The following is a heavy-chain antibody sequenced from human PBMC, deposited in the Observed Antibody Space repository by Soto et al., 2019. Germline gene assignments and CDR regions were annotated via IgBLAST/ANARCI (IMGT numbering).Heavy chain of an antibody. CDR2: IHHSGST. V-gene: IGHV4-4*02. D-gene: IGHD3-10*01. CDR3: ARYDYGSGDDYDIDY. Sequence: QVQLQESGPGLVKPSGTLSLTCAVSGGSISSTNWWPWVRQPPGKGLEWIAEIHHSGSTNYNPSLESRVTISIDKSNNQFSLKLKSVTAADTAVYYCARYDYGSGDDYDIDYWGQGTLVTVSS. CDR1: GGSISSTNW. J-gene: IGHJ4*02.